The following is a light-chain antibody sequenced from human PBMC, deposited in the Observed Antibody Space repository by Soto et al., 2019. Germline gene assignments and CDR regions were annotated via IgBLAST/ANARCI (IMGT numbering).Light chain of an antibody. CDR1: SGDVGGYNY. V-gene: IGLV2-11*01. CDR3: CAYAGSYTFVV. Sequence: QSVLTQPRSVSGSPGQSVTISCTGTSGDVGGYNYVSWYQQHPGKAPKLMIYDVSKRPSGVPDRFSGSKSGNTASLTISGLQAEDEGDYYCCAYAGSYTFVVFGGGTKLTVL. CDR2: DVS. J-gene: IGLJ2*01.